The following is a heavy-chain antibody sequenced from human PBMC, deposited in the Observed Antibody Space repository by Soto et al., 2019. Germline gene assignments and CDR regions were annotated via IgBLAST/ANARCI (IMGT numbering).Heavy chain of an antibody. J-gene: IGHJ6*02. V-gene: IGHV3-30-3*01. D-gene: IGHD5-12*01. CDR1: GFTFSSYA. CDR3: ARGPSLEMATISSDYYGMDV. CDR2: ISYDGSNK. Sequence: QVQLVESGGGVVQPGRSLRLSCAASGFTFSSYAMHWVRQAPGKGLEWVAVISYDGSNKYYADSVKGRFTISRDNSKNTLYLQMNSLRAEDTAVYYCARGPSLEMATISSDYYGMDVWGQGTTVTVSS.